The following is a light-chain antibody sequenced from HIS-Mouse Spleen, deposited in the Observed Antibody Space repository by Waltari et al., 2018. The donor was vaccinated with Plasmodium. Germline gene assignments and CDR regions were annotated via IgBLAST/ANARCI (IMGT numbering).Light chain of an antibody. Sequence: SALTHPASVSGSTAQSITISCTGTSSDVGSYNLVSWYQQHPGKAPKLMIYEGSKRPSGVSNRFSGSKSGNTASLTISGLQAEDEADYYCCSYAGSSTYVFGTGTKVTVL. J-gene: IGLJ1*01. V-gene: IGLV2-23*01. CDR3: CSYAGSSTYV. CDR1: SSDVGSYNL. CDR2: EGS.